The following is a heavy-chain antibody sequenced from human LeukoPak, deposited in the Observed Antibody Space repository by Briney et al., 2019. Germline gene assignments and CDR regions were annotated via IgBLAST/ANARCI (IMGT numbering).Heavy chain of an antibody. CDR1: GFTFSDYY. CDR2: ISGSSTST. V-gene: IGHV3-11*06. CDR3: ARGQFGRELLHPFDY. Sequence: GGSLRLSCAASGFTFSDYYMSWIRQAPGKGLEWVSYISGSSTSTDYADSVKGRFTISRDNAKNSLYLQMNSLRAEDTALYYCARGQFGRELLHPFDYWGQGTLVTVSS. D-gene: IGHD1-26*01. J-gene: IGHJ4*02.